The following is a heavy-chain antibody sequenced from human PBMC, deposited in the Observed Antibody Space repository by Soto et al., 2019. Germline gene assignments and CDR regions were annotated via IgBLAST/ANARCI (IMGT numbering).Heavy chain of an antibody. Sequence: ASVKVSCKASGYTFTSYYMHWVRQAPGQGLEWMGIINPSGGSTSYAQKFQGRVTMTRDTSTSTVYMELSSLRSEDTAVYYCAGGFLAGRPRYYFDYWGQGTLVTVSS. J-gene: IGHJ4*02. CDR3: AGGFLAGRPRYYFDY. D-gene: IGHD3-3*02. CDR2: INPSGGST. V-gene: IGHV1-46*01. CDR1: GYTFTSYY.